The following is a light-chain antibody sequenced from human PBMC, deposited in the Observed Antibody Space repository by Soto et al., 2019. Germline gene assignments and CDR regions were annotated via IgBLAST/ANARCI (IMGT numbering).Light chain of an antibody. V-gene: IGKV3-11*01. CDR1: QRVSSY. CDR2: DAS. Sequence: EMVLTQAPATLSLSPGERATLSCRASQRVSSYLAWYQQKPGQAPRLLIYDASNRATGIPARFSGSGSGTDFTLTISSLEPEDFAVYYCQQRSNWTQGTFGQGTKLEI. J-gene: IGKJ2*01. CDR3: QQRSNWTQGT.